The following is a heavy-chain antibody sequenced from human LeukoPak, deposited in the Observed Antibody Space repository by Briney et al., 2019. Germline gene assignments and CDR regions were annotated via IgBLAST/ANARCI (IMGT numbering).Heavy chain of an antibody. V-gene: IGHV4-39*01. CDR2: IYYSGST. D-gene: IGHD3-22*01. Sequence: SETLSLTCTVSGGSISSSSYYWGWIRQPPGKGLEWIGSIYYSGSTYYNPSLKSRVTISVDTSKNQFSLKLSSVTAADTAVYYCARNYYDSSGYFDYWGQGTLVTVSS. CDR1: GGSISSSSYY. J-gene: IGHJ4*02. CDR3: ARNYYDSSGYFDY.